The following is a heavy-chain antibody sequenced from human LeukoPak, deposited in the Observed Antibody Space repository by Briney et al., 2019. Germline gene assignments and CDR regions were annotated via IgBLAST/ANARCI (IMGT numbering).Heavy chain of an antibody. CDR1: GGSISSGGYY. D-gene: IGHD6-19*01. CDR2: IYYSGST. V-gene: IGHV4-31*03. Sequence: SETLSLTCTVSGGSISSGGYYWSWIRQHPGKGLEWIGYIYYSGSTYYNPSHKSRVTISVDTSKNQFSLKLSSVTAADTAVYYCARGGVAGYFDYWGQGTLVTVSS. J-gene: IGHJ4*02. CDR3: ARGGVAGYFDY.